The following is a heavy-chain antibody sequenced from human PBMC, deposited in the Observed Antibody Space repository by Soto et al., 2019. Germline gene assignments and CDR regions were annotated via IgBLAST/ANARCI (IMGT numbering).Heavy chain of an antibody. V-gene: IGHV3-48*03. Sequence: PGGSLRLSWAASGFTFSSYEMNWVRQAPGKGLEWVSYISSSGSTIYYADSVKGRFTISRDNAKNSLYLQMNSLRAEDTAVYYCARFLPYCYYYGMDVWGQGTTVTVSS. J-gene: IGHJ6*02. CDR3: ARFLPYCYYYGMDV. CDR1: GFTFSSYE. CDR2: ISSSGSTI.